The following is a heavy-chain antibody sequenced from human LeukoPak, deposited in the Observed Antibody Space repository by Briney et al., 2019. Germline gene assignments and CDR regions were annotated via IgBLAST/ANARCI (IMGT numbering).Heavy chain of an antibody. V-gene: IGHV4-30-4*01. J-gene: IGHJ4*02. D-gene: IGHD3-22*01. CDR2: IYYSGST. CDR3: ARGDYYDSSGYYYYFDY. CDR1: GGSISSGDYY. Sequence: SSETLSLTCTVSGGSISSGDYYWSWIRQPPGKGLEWIGYIYYSGSTYYNPSLKSRVTISVDTSKNQFSLKLSSVTAADTAVYYCARGDYYDSSGYYYYFDYWGQGTLVTVSS.